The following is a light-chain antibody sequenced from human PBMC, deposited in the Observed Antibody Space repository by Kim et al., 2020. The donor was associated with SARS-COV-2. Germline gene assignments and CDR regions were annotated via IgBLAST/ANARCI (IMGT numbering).Light chain of an antibody. CDR1: QSISNK. CDR3: QQYNYWPIYS. J-gene: IGKJ2*03. V-gene: IGKV3-15*01. Sequence: VSPGERATPACRASQSISNKLAWYQHTPGQAPRLLIYGAATRATDIPARFSGSGSGTEFTLTISSLQSEDFAVYYCQQYNYWPIYSFGQGTKLEI. CDR2: GAA.